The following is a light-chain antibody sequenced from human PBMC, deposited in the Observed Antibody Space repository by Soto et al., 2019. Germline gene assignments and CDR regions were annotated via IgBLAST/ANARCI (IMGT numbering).Light chain of an antibody. V-gene: IGKV3-15*01. CDR1: QSVNSN. CDR3: QQYNNWPRG. Sequence: EIVMTQSPATLSVSPGERATLSCRASQSVNSNLAWYQQKPGQAPRLLIYGASTRATGVPARFSGSGSGTEVTLTISSLQSEDFAVYYCQQYNNWPRGFGQGTRLEIK. CDR2: GAS. J-gene: IGKJ5*01.